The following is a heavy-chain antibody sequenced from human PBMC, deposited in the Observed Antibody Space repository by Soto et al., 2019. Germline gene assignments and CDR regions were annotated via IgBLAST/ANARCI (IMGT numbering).Heavy chain of an antibody. Sequence: QVTLKESGPVLVKPTETLTLRCTVSGLSITDSEMGVSWIRQSPGQPLEWLAYIDSSGEKSYRTFLKSRLAISKDTSKSQIVLTMTNMDPADTATYYCARRHLAVAVSPWFDPWGQGIPVTVSS. D-gene: IGHD6-19*01. CDR2: IDSSGEK. CDR1: GLSITDSEMG. V-gene: IGHV2-26*01. J-gene: IGHJ5*02. CDR3: ARRHLAVAVSPWFDP.